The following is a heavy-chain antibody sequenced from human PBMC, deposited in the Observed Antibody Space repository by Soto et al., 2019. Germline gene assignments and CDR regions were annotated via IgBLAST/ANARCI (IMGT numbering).Heavy chain of an antibody. CDR2: IYWDDDK. J-gene: IGHJ3*02. V-gene: IGHV2-5*02. CDR3: AHRGGYYDSSGYSRDAFDI. CDR1: GFSLSTSGVG. D-gene: IGHD3-22*01. Sequence: QITLKESGPTLVKPTQTLTLTCTFSGFSLSTSGVGVGWIRQPPGKALEWLALIYWDDDKRYSPSLKSRLTNTKEPSNHNGVLTMTNRDPVDTATYYCAHRGGYYDSSGYSRDAFDIWGQGTTVTVSS.